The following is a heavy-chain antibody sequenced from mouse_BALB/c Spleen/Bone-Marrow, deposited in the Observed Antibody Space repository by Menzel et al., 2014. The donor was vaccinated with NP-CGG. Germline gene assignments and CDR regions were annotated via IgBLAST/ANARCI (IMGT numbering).Heavy chain of an antibody. CDR2: IWSGGNT. CDR3: ARNLGDGYSFAY. J-gene: IGHJ3*01. D-gene: IGHD2-3*01. V-gene: IGHV2-2*02. CDR1: GFSLTSYG. Sequence: VMLVESGPGLVQPSQSLSITCTVSGFSLTSYGVHWVRQSPGKGLEWLGVIWSGGNTDYNAAFISRLSISKDNSKSQVFFKMNSLQANDTAIYYCARNLGDGYSFAYWGRGTLVTVSA.